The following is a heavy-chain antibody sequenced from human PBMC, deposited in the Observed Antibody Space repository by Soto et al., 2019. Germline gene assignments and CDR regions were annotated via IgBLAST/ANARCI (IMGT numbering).Heavy chain of an antibody. CDR1: GDSISTVDYF. CDR3: ARGRYCLTGRCFPNWFDS. V-gene: IGHV4-30-4*01. CDR2: IYKSTTT. Sequence: SETLSLTCSVSGDSISTVDYFWAWIRQPPGQALEYIGYIYKSTTTYYNPSFESRVAISLDTSKSQFSLTVTSVTAADTAVYFCARGRYCLTGRCFPNWFDSWSQGTLVTVSS. D-gene: IGHD2-15*01. J-gene: IGHJ5*01.